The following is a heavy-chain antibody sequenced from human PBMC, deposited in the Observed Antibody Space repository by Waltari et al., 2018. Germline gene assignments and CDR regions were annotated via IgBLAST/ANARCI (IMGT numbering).Heavy chain of an antibody. CDR2: ISDSGVIT. V-gene: IGHV3-23*01. CDR1: GFNFISYA. J-gene: IGHJ4*02. D-gene: IGHD3-22*01. Sequence: EEHLLESGGGLAQPGGSLRLSCAASGFNFISYAMGWVRQAPGKGWEWVSGISDSGVITKYADSVKGRFTVSRDNSKNTVFLHLNSLRAEDTAIYYCARHLYSIDYLELAKWGQGTLVTVSS. CDR3: ARHLYSIDYLELAK.